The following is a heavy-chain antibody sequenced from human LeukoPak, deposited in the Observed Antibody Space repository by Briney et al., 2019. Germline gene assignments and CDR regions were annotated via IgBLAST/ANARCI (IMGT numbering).Heavy chain of an antibody. D-gene: IGHD5-24*01. CDR2: ISGDAVSS. V-gene: IGHV3-43*02. Sequence: PGGSLRISCAASGFMFDDYAMHWVRQVPGRGLKWVSLISGDAVSSFYADSVRGRFTISRDNNNNSLSLQMHSLTSEDTAFYYCAREQFSHTSNFFDNWGQGILVTVSS. J-gene: IGHJ4*02. CDR3: AREQFSHTSNFFDN. CDR1: GFMFDDYA.